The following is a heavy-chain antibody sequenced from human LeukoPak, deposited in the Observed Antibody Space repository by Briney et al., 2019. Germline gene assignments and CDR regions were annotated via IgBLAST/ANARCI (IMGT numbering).Heavy chain of an antibody. CDR3: ASPHYDILTGYYNLDY. CDR2: ISAYNGNT. CDR1: GYTFTSYG. V-gene: IGHV1-18*04. D-gene: IGHD3-9*01. Sequence: ASVKVSCKASGYTFTSYGISWVRQAPGQGLEWMGWISAYNGNTNYAQKLQGRVTMTTDTSTSTAYMELRSLRSDDTAVYYCASPHYDILTGYYNLDYWGQGTLVTVSS. J-gene: IGHJ4*02.